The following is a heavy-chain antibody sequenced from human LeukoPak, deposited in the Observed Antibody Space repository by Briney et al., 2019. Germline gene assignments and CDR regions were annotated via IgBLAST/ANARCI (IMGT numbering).Heavy chain of an antibody. Sequence: PSETLSLTCAVYGEPFNGYYWNWIRQSPGKGLEWIGEINHSGSTNYDPSLKSRVTISIDTSKNQFSLKLTSVTAADTAVYYCARLGEYDSSADWGQGSLVTVSS. J-gene: IGHJ4*02. D-gene: IGHD3-22*01. V-gene: IGHV4-34*01. CDR2: INHSGST. CDR1: GEPFNGYY. CDR3: ARLGEYDSSAD.